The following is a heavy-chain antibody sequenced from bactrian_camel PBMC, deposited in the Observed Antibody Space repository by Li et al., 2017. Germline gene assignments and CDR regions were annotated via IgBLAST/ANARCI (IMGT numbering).Heavy chain of an antibody. Sequence: HVQLVESGGGLVQAGGSMTLSCAVPGDMYSFYCLGWFRQAPGKEREGVAAIDSDGSISYSDSVKGRFTISKVPAKNTLYLQMNSLKPEDTAMYYCAAKPSHYGGSCDPPPFEYDYRGQGTQVTVS. CDR1: GDMYSFYC. CDR2: IDSDGSI. D-gene: IGHD1*01. V-gene: IGHV3S53*01. J-gene: IGHJ4*01. CDR3: AAKPSHYGGSCDPPPFEYDY.